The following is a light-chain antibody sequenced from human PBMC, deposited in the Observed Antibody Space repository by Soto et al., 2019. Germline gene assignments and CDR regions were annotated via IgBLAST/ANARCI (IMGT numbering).Light chain of an antibody. Sequence: QSALTQPRSVSGSPGQSVTISCTGTSSDVGGYNYVSWYQQHPGKAPKLMIYDVSKRPSGVPDRFSGSKSGNTASLIISGLQAEDEAEYYCCSYAGSYRVFGTGTKVTVL. V-gene: IGLV2-11*01. CDR1: SSDVGGYNY. CDR2: DVS. CDR3: CSYAGSYRV. J-gene: IGLJ1*01.